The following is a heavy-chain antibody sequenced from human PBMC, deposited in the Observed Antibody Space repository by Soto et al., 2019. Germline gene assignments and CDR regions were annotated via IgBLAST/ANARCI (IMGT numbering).Heavy chain of an antibody. CDR1: GGSFSGYY. J-gene: IGHJ4*02. V-gene: IGHV4-34*01. Sequence: PSETLSLTCAVYGGSFSGYYWSRIRQPPGKGLEWIGEINHSGSTNYNPSLKSRVTISVDTSKNQFSLKLSSVTAADTAVYYCASTVTTTYYFDYWGQGTLVTVSS. CDR2: INHSGST. CDR3: ASTVTTTYYFDY. D-gene: IGHD4-17*01.